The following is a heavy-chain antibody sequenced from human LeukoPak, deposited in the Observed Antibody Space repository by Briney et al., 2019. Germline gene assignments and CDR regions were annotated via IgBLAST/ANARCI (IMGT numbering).Heavy chain of an antibody. CDR3: ARDLPLLRYFDWLLSHFDY. V-gene: IGHV1-2*02. Sequence: ASVKVSCKASGYTFTGYYMHWVRQAPGQGLEWMGWINPNSGGTNYAQKLQGRVTMTTDTSTSTAYMELRSLRSDDTAVYYCARDLPLLRYFDWLLSHFDYWGQGTLVTVSS. CDR1: GYTFTGYY. D-gene: IGHD3-9*01. J-gene: IGHJ4*02. CDR2: INPNSGGT.